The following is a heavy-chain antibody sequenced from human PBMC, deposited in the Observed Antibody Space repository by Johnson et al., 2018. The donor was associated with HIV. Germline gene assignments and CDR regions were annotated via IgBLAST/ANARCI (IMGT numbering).Heavy chain of an antibody. Sequence: VQLVESGGGLVQPGGSLRLSCAASGFTVSSNDMHWVRQATGKGLEWVSAIGTAGDTYYPGSVKGRFTISRENAKNSLYLQMNSLRAEDTAMYYCARDRLLYSGSSVDTFDIWGQGTMVTVSS. D-gene: IGHD1-26*01. CDR3: ARDRLLYSGSSVDTFDI. V-gene: IGHV3-13*01. CDR1: GFTVSSND. J-gene: IGHJ3*02. CDR2: IGTAGDT.